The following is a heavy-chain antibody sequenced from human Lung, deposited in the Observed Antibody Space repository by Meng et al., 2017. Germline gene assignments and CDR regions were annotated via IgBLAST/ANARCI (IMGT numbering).Heavy chain of an antibody. CDR1: GYNFPDYW. J-gene: IGHJ4*02. D-gene: IGHD6-13*01. Sequence: QVQLGRSGAEGKKPGASVKVYCQPSGYNFPDYWLHWVRRAPGQGLEWMGRIDPKSGDTHYAQRFQGRVTMTGDTSISTAYMELSGLRSDDTAMYYCARDEDISAAGKLFGDYWGQGTLVTVSS. V-gene: IGHV1-2*06. CDR2: IDPKSGDT. CDR3: ARDEDISAAGKLFGDY.